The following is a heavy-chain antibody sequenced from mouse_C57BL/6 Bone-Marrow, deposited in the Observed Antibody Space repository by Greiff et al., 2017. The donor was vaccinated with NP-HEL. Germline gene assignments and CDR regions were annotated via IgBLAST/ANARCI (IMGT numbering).Heavy chain of an antibody. CDR3: ARGADYYYGSSYVSFAY. V-gene: IGHV1-19*01. CDR1: GNTFTDYY. J-gene: IGHJ3*01. D-gene: IGHD1-1*01. CDR2: INPYNGGT. Sequence: EVKLQQSGPVLVKPGASVKMSCKASGNTFTDYYMNWVKQSHGKSLEWIGVINPYNGGTSYNQKFKGKATLTVDKSSSTAYMELNSLTSEDSAVYYCARGADYYYGSSYVSFAYWGQGTLVTVSA.